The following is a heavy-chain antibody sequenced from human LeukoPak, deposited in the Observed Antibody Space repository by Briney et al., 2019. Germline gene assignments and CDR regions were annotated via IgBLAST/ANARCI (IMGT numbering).Heavy chain of an antibody. CDR1: GYTFTSYD. J-gene: IGHJ5*02. Sequence: EASVNVSCTASGYTFTSYDINWVRQATGQGLEWMGWMNPNSGNTGYAQKFQGRVTMTRNTSISTAYMELSSLRSEDTAVYYCARGKHCSSTSCSPHNWFDPWGQGTLVTVSS. CDR2: MNPNSGNT. V-gene: IGHV1-8*01. D-gene: IGHD2-2*01. CDR3: ARGKHCSSTSCSPHNWFDP.